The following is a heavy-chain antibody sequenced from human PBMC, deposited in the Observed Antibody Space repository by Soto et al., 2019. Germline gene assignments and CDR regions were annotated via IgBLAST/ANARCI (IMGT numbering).Heavy chain of an antibody. D-gene: IGHD3-10*01. V-gene: IGHV4-61*01. Sequence: TSETLSLTCTVSGGSVSSGSYYWSWIRQPPGKGLEWIGYIYYSGSTNYNPSLKSRVTISVDTSKNQFSLKLSSVTAADTAVYYCARVLRFGHAGRAYYFDYWGQGTLVTVSS. CDR1: GGSVSSGSYY. CDR3: ARVLRFGHAGRAYYFDY. J-gene: IGHJ4*02. CDR2: IYYSGST.